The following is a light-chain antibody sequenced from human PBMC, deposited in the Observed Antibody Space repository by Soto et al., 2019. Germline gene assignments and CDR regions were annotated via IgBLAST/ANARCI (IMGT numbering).Light chain of an antibody. CDR1: QGVSRSY. V-gene: IGKV3-20*01. J-gene: IGKJ1*01. CDR3: QQARGFPRT. Sequence: EIVLTQSPGTLSLSPGERATLFCRASQGVSRSYFAWYQQKPGQAPRLLIYAASSRATGVPDRFSGSGSGTDFTLTISRLEPEDFATYYCQQARGFPRTFGQGTKVDIK. CDR2: AAS.